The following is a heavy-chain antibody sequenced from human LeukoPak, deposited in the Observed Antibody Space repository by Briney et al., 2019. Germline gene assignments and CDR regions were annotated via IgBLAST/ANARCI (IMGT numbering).Heavy chain of an antibody. CDR2: TYYRSKWYN. D-gene: IGHD3-22*01. Sequence: SQTLSLTCAISGDSVSSNSAAWNWIRQSPSRCLEWLGRTYYRSKWYNDYAVSVKSRITINPDTSKNQCSLQLNSVTPEDTAVYYCEREGLYYYDSSGYSSPGYFDYWGQGTLVTVSS. J-gene: IGHJ4*02. CDR1: GDSVSSNSAA. V-gene: IGHV6-1*01. CDR3: EREGLYYYDSSGYSSPGYFDY.